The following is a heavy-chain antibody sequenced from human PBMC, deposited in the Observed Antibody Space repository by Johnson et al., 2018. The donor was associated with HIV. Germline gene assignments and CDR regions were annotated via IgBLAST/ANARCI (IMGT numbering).Heavy chain of an antibody. Sequence: VQLVESGGGLVQPGGSLRLSCAASGFTFSSYDMHWVRQATGKGLEWVSAIGTAGDTYYPGSVKGRFTIATENAKNSLDLQMNSLRAEDTAVYYCARGVPIAAAGHDAFDIWGQGTMVTVSS. J-gene: IGHJ3*02. D-gene: IGHD6-13*01. CDR2: IGTAGDT. CDR3: ARGVPIAAAGHDAFDI. CDR1: GFTFSSYD. V-gene: IGHV3-13*01.